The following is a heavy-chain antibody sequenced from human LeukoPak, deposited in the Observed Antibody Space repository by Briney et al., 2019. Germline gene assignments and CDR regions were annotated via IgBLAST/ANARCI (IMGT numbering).Heavy chain of an antibody. CDR3: ARHVYYDILTGYYYFDY. CDR1: GGSFSGYY. V-gene: IGHV4-34*01. Sequence: SETLSLTCAVYGGSFSGYYWSWIRQPPGKGLEWIGEINHSGSTNYNPSLKSRGTISVDTSKNQFSLKLSSVTAADTAVYYCARHVYYDILTGYYYFDYWGQGTLVTVSS. J-gene: IGHJ4*02. CDR2: INHSGST. D-gene: IGHD3-9*01.